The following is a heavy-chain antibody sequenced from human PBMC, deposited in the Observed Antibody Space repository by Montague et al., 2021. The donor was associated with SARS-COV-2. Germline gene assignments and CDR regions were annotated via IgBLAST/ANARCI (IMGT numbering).Heavy chain of an antibody. CDR1: GSSITSYY. CDR2: IYSSGSA. J-gene: IGHJ4*02. CDR3: ARVFRGQRLAFDF. V-gene: IGHV4-59*12. D-gene: IGHD6-25*01. Sequence: SETLSLTCTVSGSSITSYYWSWIRQAPGKGLEWIAYIYSSGSASCNPSLRSRVTMSVDKSTNQFSLRLNSVTAADMAVYYCARVFRGQRLAFDFWGQGALVIVSS.